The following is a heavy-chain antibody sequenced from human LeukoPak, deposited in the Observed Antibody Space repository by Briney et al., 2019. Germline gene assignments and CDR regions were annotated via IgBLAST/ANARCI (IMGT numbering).Heavy chain of an antibody. Sequence: GASVEVSCKASGNTFTGYYMHWVRQAPGQGLEWMGWINPNSGGTNYAQKFQGRVTMTRDTSISTAYMELSRLRSDDTAVYYCARKAADYGLWFDPWGQGTLVTVSS. J-gene: IGHJ5*02. CDR1: GNTFTGYY. V-gene: IGHV1-2*02. CDR3: ARKAADYGLWFDP. CDR2: INPNSGGT. D-gene: IGHD4-17*01.